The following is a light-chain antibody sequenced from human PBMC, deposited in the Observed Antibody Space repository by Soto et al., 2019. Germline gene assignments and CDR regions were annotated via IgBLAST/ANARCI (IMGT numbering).Light chain of an antibody. J-gene: IGKJ1*01. Sequence: EIVLTQSPGTLSLSPGERATLSCRASQSVSSSYLAWYQQKPGQAPSLLIYGTSSRATGIPDRFSGSGSGTDLTITISRLEPEDFAVYYCQQYVSAPKTFGQGNK. V-gene: IGKV3-20*01. CDR1: QSVSSSY. CDR2: GTS. CDR3: QQYVSAPKT.